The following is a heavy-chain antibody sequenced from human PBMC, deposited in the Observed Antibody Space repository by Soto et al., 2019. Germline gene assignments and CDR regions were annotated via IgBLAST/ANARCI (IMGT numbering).Heavy chain of an antibody. CDR1: GGTFSSYA. J-gene: IGHJ6*02. CDR2: IIPIFGTA. V-gene: IGHV1-69*13. Sequence: SVKVSCKASGGTFSSYAISWVRQAPGQGLEWMGGIIPIFGTANYAQKCQGRVTITADDSTSTAYKELSSLRSEDTAVYYCARDPCTNGVCYRCYYGMDGWGQGTTVTVSS. CDR3: ARDPCTNGVCYRCYYGMDG. D-gene: IGHD2-8*01.